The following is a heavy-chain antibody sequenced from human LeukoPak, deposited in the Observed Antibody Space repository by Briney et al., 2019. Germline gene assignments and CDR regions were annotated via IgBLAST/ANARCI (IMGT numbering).Heavy chain of an antibody. D-gene: IGHD6-13*01. V-gene: IGHV4-34*01. J-gene: IGHJ5*02. CDR2: INHSGST. CDR1: GGSFSGYY. Sequence: SETLSLTCAVYGGSFSGYYWSWIRPPPGKGLEWIGEINHSGSTNYNPSLKSRVTISVDTSKNQFSLKLSSVTAADTAVYYCARGGSGAAAGANWFDPWGQGTLVTVSS. CDR3: ARGGSGAAAGANWFDP.